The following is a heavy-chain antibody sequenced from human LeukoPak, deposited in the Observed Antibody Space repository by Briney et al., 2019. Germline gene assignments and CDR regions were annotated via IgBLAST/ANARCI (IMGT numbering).Heavy chain of an antibody. V-gene: IGHV4-59*08. CDR1: GGSFSGYY. Sequence: SETLSLTCAVYGGSFSGYYWSWIRQPPGKGLERIGYIYYSGSTNYNPSLKSRVTISVDTSKNHFSLKLSSVPAADTAVYYCASQVDDYGDYYFDYWGQGTLVTVSS. CDR3: ASQVDDYGDYYFDY. D-gene: IGHD4-17*01. CDR2: IYYSGST. J-gene: IGHJ4*02.